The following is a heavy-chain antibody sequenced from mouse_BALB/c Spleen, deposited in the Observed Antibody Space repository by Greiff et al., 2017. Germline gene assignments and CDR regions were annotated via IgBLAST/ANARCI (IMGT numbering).Heavy chain of an antibody. Sequence: EVKVVESGGGLVKPGGSLKLSCAASGFTFSSYAMSWVRQSPEKRLEWVAEISSGGSYTYYPDTVTGRFTISRDNAKNTLYLEMSSLRSEDTAMYYCAREGRNGNFFDYWGQGTTLTVSS. J-gene: IGHJ2*01. CDR2: ISSGGSYT. CDR3: AREGRNGNFFDY. V-gene: IGHV5-9-4*01. CDR1: GFTFSSYA. D-gene: IGHD2-1*01.